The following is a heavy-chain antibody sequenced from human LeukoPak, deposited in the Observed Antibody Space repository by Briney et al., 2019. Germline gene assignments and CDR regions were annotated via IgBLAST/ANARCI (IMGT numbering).Heavy chain of an antibody. J-gene: IGHJ4*02. CDR1: GFTFRSYG. V-gene: IGHV3-30*18. CDR3: AKVLVRIAAAGVDY. D-gene: IGHD6-13*01. CDR2: ISSDGSVK. Sequence: GRSLSLSCAASGFTFRSYGMQWVRQAPGKGLEWVAIISSDGSVKYYGDSVRGRFTISRDNSKNTLYLQMNSLRAEDTAVYYCAKVLVRIAAAGVDYWGQGTLVTVSS.